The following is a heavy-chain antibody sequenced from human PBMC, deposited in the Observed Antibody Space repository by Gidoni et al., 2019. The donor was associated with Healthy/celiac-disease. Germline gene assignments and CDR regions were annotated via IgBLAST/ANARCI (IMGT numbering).Heavy chain of an antibody. CDR2: IYYSGST. CDR3: ASQVAGGEWYFDL. V-gene: IGHV4-39*07. CDR1: GASISFSTYY. Sequence: QLQLQESGPGLVKPSETLSLTCTVSGASISFSTYYWGWIRQPPGKGLEWIANIYYSGSTFRNPSLKSRVTISLDTSKKQFSLKLSSVTAADTAVYYCASQVAGGEWYFDLWGRGTLVTVSS. D-gene: IGHD6-19*01. J-gene: IGHJ2*01.